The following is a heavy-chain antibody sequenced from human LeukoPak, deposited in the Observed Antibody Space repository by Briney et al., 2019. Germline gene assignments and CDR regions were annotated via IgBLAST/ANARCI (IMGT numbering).Heavy chain of an antibody. CDR3: AREGYCSGGSCFSDY. V-gene: IGHV3-21*01. CDR2: ISSSSSYI. J-gene: IGHJ4*02. Sequence: PGGALRLSCAASGFTFSSYAMHWVRQAPGKGLEWVSSISSSSSYIYYADSVKGRFTISRDNAKNSLYLQMNSLRAEDTAVYYCAREGYCSGGSCFSDYWGQGTLVTVSS. D-gene: IGHD2-15*01. CDR1: GFTFSSYA.